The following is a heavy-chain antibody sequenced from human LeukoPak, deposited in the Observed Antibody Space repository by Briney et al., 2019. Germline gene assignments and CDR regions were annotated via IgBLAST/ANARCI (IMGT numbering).Heavy chain of an antibody. CDR2: INPNSGGT. J-gene: IGHJ4*02. D-gene: IGHD3-22*01. Sequence: ASVKVSCKASGYTFTSYYMHWVRQAPGQGLEWMGWINPNSGGTNYAQKFQGRVTMTRDTSISTAYMELSRLRSDDTAVYYCARARRGNYYDSSGYYYYYWGQGTLVTVSS. CDR1: GYTFTSYY. CDR3: ARARRGNYYDSSGYYYYY. V-gene: IGHV1-2*02.